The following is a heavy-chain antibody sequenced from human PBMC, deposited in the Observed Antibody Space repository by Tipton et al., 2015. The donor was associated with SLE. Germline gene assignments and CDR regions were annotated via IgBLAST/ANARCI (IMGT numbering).Heavy chain of an antibody. J-gene: IGHJ5*02. CDR3: ARQHSGGATDT. V-gene: IGHV4-59*12. CDR1: GGSISSYY. Sequence: LRLSCTVSGGSISSYYWSWIRQSPGKGLEWIGYIYYSGHTHFNPSLKSRVTISLDTSKTQFSLKLSSVTAADTAVYYCARQHSGGATDTWGQGTLVTVSS. D-gene: IGHD1-26*01. CDR2: IYYSGHT.